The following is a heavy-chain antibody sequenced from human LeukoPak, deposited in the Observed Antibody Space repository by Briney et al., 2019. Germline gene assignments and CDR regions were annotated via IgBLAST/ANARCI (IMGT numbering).Heavy chain of an antibody. CDR1: GGSFSGYY. Sequence: SETLSLTCAVYGGSFSGYYWSWIRQPPGKGLEWIGEINHSGSTNYNPSLKCRVTISVDTSKNQFSLKLSSVTAADTAVYYCARDYSGVPAAMFDYWGQGTLVTVSS. V-gene: IGHV4-34*01. J-gene: IGHJ4*02. CDR2: INHSGST. CDR3: ARDYSGVPAAMFDY. D-gene: IGHD2-2*01.